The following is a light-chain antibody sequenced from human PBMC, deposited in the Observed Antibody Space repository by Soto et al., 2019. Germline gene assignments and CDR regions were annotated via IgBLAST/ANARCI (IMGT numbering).Light chain of an antibody. CDR3: QQYSSPPPRYA. CDR2: GAS. J-gene: IGKJ2*01. Sequence: EIVLTQSPGTLSLSPGERATLSCRTSQSVSSSYLAWYQKKPGQAPRLLIYGASSRATGIPDRFSGSGSGTDFTLTISRLEPEDFAVYYCQQYSSPPPRYAFGQGTKLEIK. CDR1: QSVSSSY. V-gene: IGKV3-20*01.